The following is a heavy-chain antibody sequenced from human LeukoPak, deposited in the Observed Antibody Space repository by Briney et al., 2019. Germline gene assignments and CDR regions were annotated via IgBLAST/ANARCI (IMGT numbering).Heavy chain of an antibody. CDR3: AEDLHYYVAMVV. CDR2: IGSDNKP. CDR1: GFTFSTYA. V-gene: IGHV3-23*01. Sequence: PGGSLRLSCEASGFTFSTYAMTWVRQAPGKGLEWVSSIGSDNKPHYSESVKGRFAISRDNSKSMLFLQLNSLRAEDTALYYCAEDLHYYVAMVVWGQGTTVTVSS. D-gene: IGHD3-10*02. J-gene: IGHJ6*02.